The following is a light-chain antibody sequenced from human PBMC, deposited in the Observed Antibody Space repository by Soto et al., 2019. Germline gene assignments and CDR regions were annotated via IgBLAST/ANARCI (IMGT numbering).Light chain of an antibody. V-gene: IGLV2-14*01. CDR3: SSCTSSSVI. CDR2: EVS. CDR1: SSDVCGYKY. J-gene: IGLJ2*01. Sequence: QSALTQPASVSGSPGQSITISCTGTSSDVCGYKYVSWYQHHPGRAPKLIIYEVSNRPSGVSNRFSGSTSGNAASLAISGLQAEDEADYYCSSCTSSSVIFGGGTKLTVL.